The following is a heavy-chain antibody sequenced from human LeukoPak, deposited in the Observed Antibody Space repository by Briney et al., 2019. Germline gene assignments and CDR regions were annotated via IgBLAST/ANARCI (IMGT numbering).Heavy chain of an antibody. CDR2: IRSGGDT. Sequence: GGSLRLSCAASGFSVSKTYMNWVRQAPGKGPEWVSVIRSGGDTQYADSVKGRFTVSRDDFKNTLYLQMNSLRAEDTAVYYCAKSPVEKVFDYWGQGTLVTVSS. CDR1: GFSVSKTY. J-gene: IGHJ4*02. CDR3: AKSPVEKVFDY. V-gene: IGHV3-53*01.